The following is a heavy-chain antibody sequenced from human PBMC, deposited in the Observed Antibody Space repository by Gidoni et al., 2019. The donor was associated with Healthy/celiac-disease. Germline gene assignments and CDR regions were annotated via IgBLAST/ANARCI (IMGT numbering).Heavy chain of an antibody. CDR2: ISGSGGRT. J-gene: IGHJ3*02. D-gene: IGHD2-2*01. V-gene: IGHV3-23*01. CDR3: ANETAAHHDAFDI. CDR1: GFTFSSYA. Sequence: EVQLFESGGGLLQPWGSLRLSCAASGFTFSSYAMSWVRQAPGKGLEWVSAISGSGGRTYDADSVKGRFTISRDNSKNTLYLQMNSRRAEDTAVYYCANETAAHHDAFDIWGQGTMVTVSS.